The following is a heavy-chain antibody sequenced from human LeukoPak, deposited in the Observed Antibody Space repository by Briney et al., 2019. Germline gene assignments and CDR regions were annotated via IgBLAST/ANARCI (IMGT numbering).Heavy chain of an antibody. Sequence: ASVKVSCKASGYTFTSYYMHWVRQAPGQGLEWMGIINPSGGSTSYAQKFQGRVTMTRDTSKNQFSLKLSSVTAADTAAYYCARHRGYSYGLYEFDYWGQGTLVTVSS. CDR2: INPSGGST. CDR3: ARHRGYSYGLYEFDY. J-gene: IGHJ4*02. CDR1: GYTFTSYY. D-gene: IGHD5-18*01. V-gene: IGHV1-46*01.